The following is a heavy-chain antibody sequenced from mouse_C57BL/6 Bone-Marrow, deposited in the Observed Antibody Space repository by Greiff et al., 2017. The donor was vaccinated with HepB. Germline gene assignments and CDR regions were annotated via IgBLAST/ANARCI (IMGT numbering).Heavy chain of an antibody. J-gene: IGHJ1*03. D-gene: IGHD3-1*01. CDR3: ARSGPFHWYFDV. CDR2: INPNNGGT. Sequence: VQLQQSGPELVKPGASVKISCKASGYTFTDYYMNWVKQSHGKSLEWIGDINPNNGGTSYNQKFKGKATLTVDKSSSTAYMELRSLTSEDSAVYYCARSGPFHWYFDVWGTGTTVTVSS. CDR1: GYTFTDYY. V-gene: IGHV1-26*01.